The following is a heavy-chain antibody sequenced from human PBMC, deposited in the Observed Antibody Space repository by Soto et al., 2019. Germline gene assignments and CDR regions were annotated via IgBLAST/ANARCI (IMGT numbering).Heavy chain of an antibody. V-gene: IGHV1-18*01. Sequence: GASVEVSCKASGYTFTSYGISWVRQAPGQGLEWMGWISAYNGNTNYAQKLQGRVTMTTDTSTSTAYMELRSLGSDDTAVYYCALELRGWFDPWGQGTLVTVSS. CDR3: ALELRGWFDP. J-gene: IGHJ5*02. D-gene: IGHD1-7*01. CDR2: ISAYNGNT. CDR1: GYTFTSYG.